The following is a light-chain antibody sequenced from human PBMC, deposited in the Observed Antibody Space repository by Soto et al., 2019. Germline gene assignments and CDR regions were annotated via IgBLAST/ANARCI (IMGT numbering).Light chain of an antibody. CDR3: QQYGRSPT. J-gene: IGKJ1*01. V-gene: IGKV3-20*01. CDR1: RSFISNY. Sequence: VVTQSPGTLSLSPGERATLSCRASRSFISNYLAWYQQKLGQAPRLLIYDASTRATGIPDRFSGSGSGTDFTLTIRRLEPEDFVVYYCQQYGRSPTFGQGTKVDIK. CDR2: DAS.